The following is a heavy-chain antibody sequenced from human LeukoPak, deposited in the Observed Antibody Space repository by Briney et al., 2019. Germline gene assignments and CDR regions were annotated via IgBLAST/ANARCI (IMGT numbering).Heavy chain of an antibody. J-gene: IGHJ5*02. D-gene: IGHD2-2*01. CDR3: ARGALGYCSSTSCYPGRFDP. CDR1: GGTFSSYA. V-gene: IGHV1-69*05. Sequence: SVKVSCKASGGTFSSYAISWVRQAPGQGLEWMGGIIPIFGTANYAQKFQGRVTITTDESTSTAYMELSSLRSEDTAVYYCARGALGYCSSTSCYPGRFDPWGQGTLVTVSS. CDR2: IIPIFGTA.